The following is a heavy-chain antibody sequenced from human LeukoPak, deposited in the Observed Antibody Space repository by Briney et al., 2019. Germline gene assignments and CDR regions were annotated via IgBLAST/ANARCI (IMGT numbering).Heavy chain of an antibody. CDR2: IRSYSSYI. J-gene: IGHJ6*03. V-gene: IGHV3-21*01. CDR3: ARAYSVKYGLGYYYMDV. CDR1: GFTLDNYN. D-gene: IGHD1-26*01. Sequence: GGSLRLSCAASGFTLDNYNFNWVRQAPGKGLEWVASIRSYSSYIHYADSVKGRFTISRDNSKSTLYIQMNSLRAEDMAVCYCARAYSVKYGLGYYYMDVWGKGTTVTISS.